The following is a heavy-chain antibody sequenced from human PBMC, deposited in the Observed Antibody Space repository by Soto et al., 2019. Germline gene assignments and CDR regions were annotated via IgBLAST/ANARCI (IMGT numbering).Heavy chain of an antibody. D-gene: IGHD2-21*01. CDR2: IKSDGTST. V-gene: IGHV3-74*01. CDR1: GFTFSSHW. J-gene: IGHJ4*02. Sequence: VGSLRLSCAASGFTFSSHWMHWVRQAPGKGLVWVSRIKSDGTSTSYADSVKGRFTISRDNAKNTLYLQMNSLRAEDTAVYYCARDRADPIGDYHPLFDSWGQGTLVTVS. CDR3: ARDRADPIGDYHPLFDS.